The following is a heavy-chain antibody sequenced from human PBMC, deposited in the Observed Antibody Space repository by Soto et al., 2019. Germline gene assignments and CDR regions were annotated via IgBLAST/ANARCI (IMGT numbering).Heavy chain of an antibody. CDR1: GFTFISYA. D-gene: IGHD6-19*01. Sequence: EVQLLESGGGLVQPGGYLRLSCAASGFTFISYAMSWVRQAPGKGLEWVSAISGSGGSTYYADSVKGRFTITRDNSKNTLYLQMNSLRAEDTAVYYCAKDRIAVAGGASDYWGQGTLVTVSS. CDR2: ISGSGGST. V-gene: IGHV3-23*01. CDR3: AKDRIAVAGGASDY. J-gene: IGHJ4*02.